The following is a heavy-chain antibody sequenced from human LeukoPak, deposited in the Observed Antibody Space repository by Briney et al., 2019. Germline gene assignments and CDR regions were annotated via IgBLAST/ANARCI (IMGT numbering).Heavy chain of an antibody. J-gene: IGHJ4*02. D-gene: IGHD6-13*01. V-gene: IGHV4-59*01. CDR1: GGSISSYY. CDR3: ERTSHPHGSSWLFDY. Sequence: PSETLSLTCTVSGGSISSYYWSWIRQPPGKGLEWIGYIYFSGSTNYNPSLESRVTISVDTSRNQFSLQLSSVTAADTAVYYCERTSHPHGSSWLFDYWGQGTLVTVSS. CDR2: IYFSGST.